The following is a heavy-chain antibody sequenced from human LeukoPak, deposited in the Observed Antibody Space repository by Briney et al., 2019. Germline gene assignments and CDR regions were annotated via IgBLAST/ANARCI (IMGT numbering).Heavy chain of an antibody. V-gene: IGHV4-39*01. Sequence: SETLSLTCTVSGVSISNNYYYWAWIRQPPGKGLEMIGYVHYTGSTFYNSSLKSRVTISADTSQNQFSLSLTPVTAADTAVYYCATLGLLRGAGFNLATHFDFWGQGTLVTVSS. D-gene: IGHD1-26*01. CDR1: GVSISNNYYY. CDR2: VHYTGST. CDR3: ATLGLLRGAGFNLATHFDF. J-gene: IGHJ4*02.